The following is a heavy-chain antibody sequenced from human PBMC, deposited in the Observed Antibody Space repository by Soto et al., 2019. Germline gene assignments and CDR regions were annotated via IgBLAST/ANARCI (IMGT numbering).Heavy chain of an antibody. Sequence: QVQLVQSGAEVKKPGASVKVSCKASGDTFSRYDISWVRQAPGQGLEWMGGIIPSFGTANYAQKFQGRVTITADESTSTAYLQLSSLRAEDPAVYYCARTSYDSRGYYPLRGMDVWGQGTTVTVSS. CDR3: ARTSYDSRGYYPLRGMDV. D-gene: IGHD3-22*01. J-gene: IGHJ6*01. CDR2: IIPSFGTA. V-gene: IGHV1-69*01. CDR1: GDTFSRYD.